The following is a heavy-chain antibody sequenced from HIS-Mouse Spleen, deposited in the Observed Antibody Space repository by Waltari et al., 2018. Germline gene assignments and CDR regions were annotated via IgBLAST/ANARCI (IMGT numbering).Heavy chain of an antibody. CDR3: AREIPYSSSWYDWYFDL. CDR1: GGSISSSSYY. Sequence: QLQLQESGPGLVKPSETLSLTCTVPGGSISSSSYYWGWIRQPPGKGLEWIGSLYYSGSTYDNPSLKSRVTISVDTSKNQFSLKLSSVTAADTAVYYCAREIPYSSSWYDWYFDLWGRGTLVTVSS. V-gene: IGHV4-39*07. CDR2: LYYSGST. J-gene: IGHJ2*01. D-gene: IGHD6-13*01.